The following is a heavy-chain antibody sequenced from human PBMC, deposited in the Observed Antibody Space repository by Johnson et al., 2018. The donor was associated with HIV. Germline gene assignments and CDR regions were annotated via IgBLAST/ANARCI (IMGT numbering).Heavy chain of an antibody. CDR1: GFTFNNYA. CDR3: AKDERQLGGWSHAFDM. V-gene: IGHV3-30-3*02. D-gene: IGHD7-27*01. CDR2: VSYDGTNK. Sequence: QVQLVESGGGVVLPGGSLRLSCAASGFTFNNYAMHWVRQAPGKGLEWVAVVSYDGTNKYYADSVKGRFTLSRDNSKNTLYLQMRSLRGEDTAVYYCAKDERQLGGWSHAFDMWGQGTKVSVSS. J-gene: IGHJ3*02.